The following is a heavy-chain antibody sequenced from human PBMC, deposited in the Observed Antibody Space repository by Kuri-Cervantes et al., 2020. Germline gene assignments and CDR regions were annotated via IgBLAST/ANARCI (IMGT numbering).Heavy chain of an antibody. V-gene: IGHV1-69*05. CDR3: ARDHYNWNGGGDRWFDP. CDR1: GYTFTSYA. CDR2: IIPIFGTA. J-gene: IGHJ5*02. Sequence: SVKVSCKASGYTFTSYAMHWVRQAPGQGLEWMGGIIPIFGTANYAQKFQGRVTMTRDTSTSTVYMELSSLRSEDTAVYYCARDHYNWNGGGDRWFDPWGQGTLVTVSS. D-gene: IGHD1-20*01.